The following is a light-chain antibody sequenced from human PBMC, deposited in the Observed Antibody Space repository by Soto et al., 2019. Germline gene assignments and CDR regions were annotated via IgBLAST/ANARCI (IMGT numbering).Light chain of an antibody. CDR3: QQYGSSPIT. J-gene: IGKJ5*01. Sequence: EIVLMQSPDTLSLSPGARAPLSCRATQSVSSNYLAWYQQKPGQAPRLLIYGASSRATGIPDRFSGSGSGTDFTLTISRLEPEDFAVYYCQQYGSSPITFGQGTRLEIK. CDR2: GAS. CDR1: QSVSSNY. V-gene: IGKV3-20*01.